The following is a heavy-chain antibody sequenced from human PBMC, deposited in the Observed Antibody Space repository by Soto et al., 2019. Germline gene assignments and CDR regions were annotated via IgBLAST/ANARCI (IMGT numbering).Heavy chain of an antibody. CDR1: GSSVSSGRYY. J-gene: IGHJ4*02. CDR3: ARSGSGSGWF. Sequence: SETLSLTCTVSGSSVSSGRYYWSWIRQPPGKGLEWIGYIYYSGSTKYNPSLKSRVTISVDTSKNQFSLKLTSMTAADTAVYYCARSGSGSGWFGGRGXLVTVSS. CDR2: IYYSGST. D-gene: IGHD6-19*01. V-gene: IGHV4-61*01.